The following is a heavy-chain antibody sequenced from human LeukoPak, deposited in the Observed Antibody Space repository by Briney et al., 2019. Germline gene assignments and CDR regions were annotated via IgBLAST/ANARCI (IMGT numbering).Heavy chain of an antibody. CDR3: ASPGGIREWELLFN. CDR2: INPNSGGT. Sequence: GASVKVCCKASGYTFTCYYMHWVRQAPGQGLEWMGWINPNSGGTNYAQKFQGRVTMTRDTYISTAYMELRRLRSDDTAVYYCASPGGIREWELLFNWGQGTLVTVSS. D-gene: IGHD1-26*01. CDR1: GYTFTCYY. V-gene: IGHV1-2*02. J-gene: IGHJ4*02.